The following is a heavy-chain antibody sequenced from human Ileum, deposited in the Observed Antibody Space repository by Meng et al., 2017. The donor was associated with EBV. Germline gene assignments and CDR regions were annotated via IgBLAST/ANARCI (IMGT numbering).Heavy chain of an antibody. CDR1: WGSISSCDYS. CDR3: ATGHWCSGGTCSFDN. CDR2: IYYSGST. V-gene: IGHV4-30-4*01. J-gene: IGHJ4*02. Sequence: QVQLQESGPRLVKPSQPLSLTRTVSWGSISSCDYSWSWIRQPPGKGLEWIGYIYYSGSTHYNPSLKSRVTISVDTSKNQFSLKVSSVTAADTAVYYCATGHWCSGGTCSFDNWGQGTLVTVSS. D-gene: IGHD2-15*01.